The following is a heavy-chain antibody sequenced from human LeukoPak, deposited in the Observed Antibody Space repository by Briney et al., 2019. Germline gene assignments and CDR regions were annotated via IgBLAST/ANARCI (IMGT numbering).Heavy chain of an antibody. V-gene: IGHV3-33*06. D-gene: IGHD6-19*01. CDR1: GFTFSSYG. Sequence: GGSLRLSCAASGFTFSSYGMHWVRQAPGKGLEWVAVIWYDGSNKYYADSVKGRFTISRDNSKNTLYLQMNSLRAEDTAVYYCAKEDWSGSGWYLFDYWGQGTLVTVSS. CDR3: AKEDWSGSGWYLFDY. CDR2: IWYDGSNK. J-gene: IGHJ4*02.